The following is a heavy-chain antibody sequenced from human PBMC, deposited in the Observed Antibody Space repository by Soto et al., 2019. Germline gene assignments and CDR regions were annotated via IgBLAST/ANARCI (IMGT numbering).Heavy chain of an antibody. CDR2: FYHSGGT. CDR1: GYSISSGYY. V-gene: IGHV4-38-2*01. Sequence: SETLSLTCAVTGYSISSGYYWGWIRQPPGKGLEWIGHFYHSGGTYYNASLKSRATISVDTSKNQFSLNLSSVTAADTAVYYCARPFRGELLLGFFDDCGQGTRVTVSS. D-gene: IGHD1-26*01. J-gene: IGHJ4*01. CDR3: ARPFRGELLLGFFDD.